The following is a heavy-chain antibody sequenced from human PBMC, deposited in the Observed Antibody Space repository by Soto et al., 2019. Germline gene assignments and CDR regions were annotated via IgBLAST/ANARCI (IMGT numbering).Heavy chain of an antibody. V-gene: IGHV3-30*18. D-gene: IGHD2-15*01. CDR2: ISYDGSNK. Sequence: GGSLRLSCAASGFPFSSYGMHLVRQSPGKGLEWVAFISYDGSNKYYADSVKGRFTISRDNSKNTLYLQMNSLRAEDTAVYYCAKDFGRVVYFGIDVWGQGNPVAVSS. J-gene: IGHJ6*02. CDR1: GFPFSSYG. CDR3: AKDFGRVVYFGIDV.